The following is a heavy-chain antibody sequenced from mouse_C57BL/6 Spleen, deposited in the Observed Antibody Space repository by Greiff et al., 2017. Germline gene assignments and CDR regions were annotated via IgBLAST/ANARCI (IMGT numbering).Heavy chain of an antibody. CDR1: GYTFTSYW. CDR2: IYPGSGST. J-gene: IGHJ4*01. V-gene: IGHV1-55*01. CDR3: TRGDYYSNFYAMDY. Sequence: QVQLKQPGAELVKPGASVKMSCKASGYTFTSYWITWVKQRPGQGLEWIGDIYPGSGSTNYNEKFKSKATLTVDTSSSTSYMQLSSLTSEDSAVYYCTRGDYYSNFYAMDYWGHGTSVTVSS. D-gene: IGHD2-5*01.